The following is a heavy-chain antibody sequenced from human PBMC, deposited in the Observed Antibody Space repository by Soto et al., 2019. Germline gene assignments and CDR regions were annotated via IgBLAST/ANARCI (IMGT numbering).Heavy chain of an antibody. Sequence: ASVKVSCKASGYTFTSYDINWVRQATGQGLEWMGWMNPNSGNTGYAQKFQGRVTMTRNTSISTAYMELSSLRSEDTAVYYCAREHSSSWRFDYWGQGTLVTVSS. CDR2: MNPNSGNT. V-gene: IGHV1-8*01. J-gene: IGHJ4*02. D-gene: IGHD6-13*01. CDR3: AREHSSSWRFDY. CDR1: GYTFTSYD.